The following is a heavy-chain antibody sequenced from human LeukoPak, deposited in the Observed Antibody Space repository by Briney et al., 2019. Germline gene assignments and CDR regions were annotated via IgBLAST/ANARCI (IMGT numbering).Heavy chain of an antibody. CDR1: GYTFNNHY. J-gene: IGHJ4*02. D-gene: IGHD6-19*01. CDR2: INPSGGST. Sequence: ASVKVSCKASGYTFNNHYMYWVRQAPGQGLEWMGVINPSGGSTSYAQKFRGRVTMTRDTSTRTVYMEVNSLRSEDTAVYYCARQGTYSSAIGMGYWGQGTLVTVSS. CDR3: ARQGTYSSAIGMGY. V-gene: IGHV1-46*02.